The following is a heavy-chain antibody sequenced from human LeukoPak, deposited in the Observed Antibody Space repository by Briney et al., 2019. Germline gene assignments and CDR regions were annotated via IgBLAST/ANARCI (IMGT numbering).Heavy chain of an antibody. CDR1: GFTFSSYS. CDR3: ARLSTVDAFDI. Sequence: GGSLRLSCAASGFTFSSYSMNWVRQASGKGLEWVSSISSSSSYIYYADSVKGRFTISRDNAKNSLYLQMNSLRAEDTAVYYCARLSTVDAFDIWRQGTMVTVSS. V-gene: IGHV3-21*01. CDR2: ISSSSSYI. J-gene: IGHJ3*02. D-gene: IGHD4-17*01.